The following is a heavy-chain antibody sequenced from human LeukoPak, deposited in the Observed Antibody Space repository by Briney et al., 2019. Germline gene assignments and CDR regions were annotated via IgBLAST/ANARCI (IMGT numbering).Heavy chain of an antibody. Sequence: ASVKVSCKASGYTFTGYYMHWVRQAPGQGLEWMGWINPNGGGTNYAQKFQGRVTMTRDTSISTAYMELSRLRSDDTAVYYCARGDDSSGWLFDYWGQGTLVTDSS. CDR1: GYTFTGYY. J-gene: IGHJ4*02. CDR3: ARGDDSSGWLFDY. CDR2: INPNGGGT. D-gene: IGHD6-19*01. V-gene: IGHV1-2*02.